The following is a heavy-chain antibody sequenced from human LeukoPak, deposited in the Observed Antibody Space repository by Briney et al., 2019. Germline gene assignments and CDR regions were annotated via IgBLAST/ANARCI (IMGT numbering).Heavy chain of an antibody. Sequence: GGSLRLSCAASGFTFSDYWMSWIRQTPGKGLEWVANIKEDGSQKHYVDSVKGRFIISRDNAKNSLYLQMNSVRAEDSAVYYCARDPIVYLGWDFWGQGTLVTVSS. CDR2: IKEDGSQK. V-gene: IGHV3-7*01. J-gene: IGHJ4*02. D-gene: IGHD2-8*01. CDR3: ARDPIVYLGWDF. CDR1: GFTFSDYW.